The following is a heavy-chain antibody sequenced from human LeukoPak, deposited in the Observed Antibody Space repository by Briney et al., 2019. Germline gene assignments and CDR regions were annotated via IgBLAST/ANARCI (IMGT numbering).Heavy chain of an antibody. Sequence: GGSLRLSCAASGFTFSSYAMSWVRQAPGKGLEWVSAISGSGGSTYYADSVKGRFTISRDNSKNTLYLQMNSLRAEDTAVYYCANNPRTNSSSWSNYWGQGTLVTVSS. CDR3: ANNPRTNSSSWSNY. CDR1: GFTFSSYA. J-gene: IGHJ4*02. D-gene: IGHD6-13*01. V-gene: IGHV3-23*01. CDR2: ISGSGGST.